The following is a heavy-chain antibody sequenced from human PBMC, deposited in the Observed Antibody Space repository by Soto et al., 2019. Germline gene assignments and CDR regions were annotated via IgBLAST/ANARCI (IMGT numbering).Heavy chain of an antibody. CDR2: ISAYNGNT. CDR3: ARLGFGESRYYYYGMDV. D-gene: IGHD3-10*01. Sequence: ASVNVSCKASGYTFTSYGISCVRQAPGQGLEWMGWISAYNGNTNYAQKLQGRVTMTTDTSTSTAYMELRSLRSDDTAVYYCARLGFGESRYYYYGMDVWGQGTTVTVSS. V-gene: IGHV1-18*04. CDR1: GYTFTSYG. J-gene: IGHJ6*02.